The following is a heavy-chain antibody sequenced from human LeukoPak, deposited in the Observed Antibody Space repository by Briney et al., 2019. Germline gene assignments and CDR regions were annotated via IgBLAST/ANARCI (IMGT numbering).Heavy chain of an antibody. V-gene: IGHV1-2*04. Sequence: ASVKVSCKASGSTFTGYYIQWFRQAPGQGLEWMGWINPNGGGTYYAQNFQGWVTMTRDTTISTAYMELNRLRSDDTAVYFCARAPEYYDYVWGSYRPQHYFDYWGQGTLVTVSS. J-gene: IGHJ4*02. CDR3: ARAPEYYDYVWGSYRPQHYFDY. CDR2: INPNGGGT. CDR1: GSTFTGYY. D-gene: IGHD3-16*02.